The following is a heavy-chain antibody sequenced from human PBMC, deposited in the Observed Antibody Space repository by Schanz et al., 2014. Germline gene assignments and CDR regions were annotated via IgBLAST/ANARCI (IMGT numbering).Heavy chain of an antibody. Sequence: QVQLVQSGAEVKQPGASVRVSCKASGYSFTDYAIHWVRQAPGQGLEWMGRIIPILDKTNYAQKFQGRVTMTRDTSLKTAYMEMTDLKFEDAGLYYCAIHYGDRPLWGQGTLIAVSS. V-gene: IGHV1-8*02. CDR3: AIHYGDRPL. D-gene: IGHD4-17*01. CDR2: IIPILDKT. J-gene: IGHJ4*02. CDR1: GYSFTDYA.